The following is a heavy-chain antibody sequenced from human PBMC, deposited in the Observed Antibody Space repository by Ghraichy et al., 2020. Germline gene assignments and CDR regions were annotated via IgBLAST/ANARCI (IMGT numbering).Heavy chain of an antibody. CDR2: INHSGDT. D-gene: IGHD3-22*01. V-gene: IGHV4-34*01. J-gene: IGHJ5*02. CDR1: GGSFSGYY. Sequence: SEILSLTCAVYGGSFSGYYWSWIRQPPGKGLEWIGEINHSGDTNYNPSLKSRVTMSVDTSKNQFSLKLSSVTAADTAVYYCARANYHSTGYYNRRVRGFHWFDPWGQGTLVTVSS. CDR3: ARANYHSTGYYNRRVRGFHWFDP.